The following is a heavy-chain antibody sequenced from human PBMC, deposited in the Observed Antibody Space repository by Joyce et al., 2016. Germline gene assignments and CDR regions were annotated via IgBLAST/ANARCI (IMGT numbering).Heavy chain of an antibody. CDR2: ISSSSGDI. V-gene: IGHV3-21*01. CDR1: GFTFSSYV. Sequence: EVQLVESGGGLVKPGGSLRLSCAASGFTFSSYVMQWVRQAPGKGLEWVSSISSSSGDIYYADSVKGRFTISRDNAKNSLYLQMNSLRAEDTAVYYCARARGIAARLDYWGQGTLVTVSS. J-gene: IGHJ4*02. D-gene: IGHD6-6*01. CDR3: ARARGIAARLDY.